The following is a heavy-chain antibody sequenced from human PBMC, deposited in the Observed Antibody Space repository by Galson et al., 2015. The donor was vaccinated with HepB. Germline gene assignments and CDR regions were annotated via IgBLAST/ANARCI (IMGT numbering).Heavy chain of an antibody. CDR1: GFSIDDYA. Sequence: SLRLSCAASGFSIDDYAIHWVRQAPGRGLEWVAGISWDSDDIDYADSVKGRFTISRDNSKNSLFLQMNSLRPEDTAFYYCAKNSHSRASWYFDLWGRGTLVTVSP. V-gene: IGHV3-9*01. D-gene: IGHD3-22*01. J-gene: IGHJ2*01. CDR2: ISWDSDDI. CDR3: AKNSHSRASWYFDL.